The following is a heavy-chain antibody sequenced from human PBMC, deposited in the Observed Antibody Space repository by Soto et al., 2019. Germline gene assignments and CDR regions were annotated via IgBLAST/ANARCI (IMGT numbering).Heavy chain of an antibody. CDR1: GYTFTGYY. D-gene: IGHD2-8*01. CDR2: INPNSGGT. J-gene: IGHJ5*02. V-gene: IGHV1-2*02. Sequence: GASVKVSCKASGYTFTGYYMHWVRQAPGQGLEWMGWINPNSGGTNYAQKFQGRVTMTRDTSISTAYMELSRLRSDDTAVYYCARDVVGIVPRASFDPWGQGTLVTVSS. CDR3: ARDVVGIVPRASFDP.